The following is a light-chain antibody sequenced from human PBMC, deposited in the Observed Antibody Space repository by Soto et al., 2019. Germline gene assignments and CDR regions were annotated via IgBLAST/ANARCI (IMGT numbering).Light chain of an antibody. CDR1: QGVSSA. Sequence: AIQLTPPPSSLSSSVGDRGTITCRAGQGVSSALAWYQQKPGKPPKVLIYDGSSLQSGVPLRFRSSGAATEFTLTITRLQPEDFVTYCWQHYHRHPFTYGRGTRLEIK. V-gene: IGKV1-13*02. CDR3: QHYHRHPFT. CDR2: DGS. J-gene: IGKJ5*01.